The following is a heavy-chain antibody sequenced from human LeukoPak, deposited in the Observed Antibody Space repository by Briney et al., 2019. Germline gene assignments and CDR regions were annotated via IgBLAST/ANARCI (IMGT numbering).Heavy chain of an antibody. CDR2: IYYSGST. V-gene: IGHV4-31*03. CDR1: GGSISSGGYH. CDR3: ARGLSSSWYSY. J-gene: IGHJ4*02. Sequence: PSETLSLTCTVSGGSISSGGYHRSWIRQHPGKGLEWIGYIYYSGSTYYNPSLKSRVTISVDTSKNQFSLKLSSVTAADTAVYYCARGLSSSWYSYWGQGTLVTVSS. D-gene: IGHD6-13*01.